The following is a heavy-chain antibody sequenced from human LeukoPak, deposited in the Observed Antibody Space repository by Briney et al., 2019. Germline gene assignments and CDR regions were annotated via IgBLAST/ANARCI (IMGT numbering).Heavy chain of an antibody. V-gene: IGHV4-34*01. D-gene: IGHD3-3*01. CDR1: GGSISSYY. CDR3: ARGPIYDFWSGYSDYYYGMDV. Sequence: SETLSLTCTVSGGSISSYYWSWIRQPPGKGLEWIAEINHSGSTNYNPSLKSRVTISVDTSKNQFSLKLSSVTAADTAVYYCARGPIYDFWSGYSDYYYGMDVWGQGTTVTVSS. J-gene: IGHJ6*02. CDR2: INHSGST.